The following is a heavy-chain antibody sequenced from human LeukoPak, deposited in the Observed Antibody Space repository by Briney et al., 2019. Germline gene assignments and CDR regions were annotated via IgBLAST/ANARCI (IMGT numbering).Heavy chain of an antibody. Sequence: SETLSPTCTVSGGSISSSSYYWGWIRQPPGKGLEWIGSIYYSGSTYYNPSLKSRVTISVDTSKNQFSLKLSSVTAADTAVYYCASLYSNTQDAWGQGTLVTVYS. CDR1: GGSISSSSYY. D-gene: IGHD6-13*01. CDR2: IYYSGST. CDR3: ASLYSNTQDA. V-gene: IGHV4-39*01. J-gene: IGHJ4*02.